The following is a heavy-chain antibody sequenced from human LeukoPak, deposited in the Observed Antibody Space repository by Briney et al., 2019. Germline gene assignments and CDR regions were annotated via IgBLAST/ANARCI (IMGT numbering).Heavy chain of an antibody. CDR3: TRDRRVESRPYGMDV. D-gene: IGHD2-15*01. Sequence: GGSLRLSCTASGFTFGDYAMSWFRQAPGKGLEWVGFIRSKAYGGTTEYAASVKGRFTISRDDSKSIAYLQMNSLKTEDTAVYYCTRDRRVESRPYGMDVWGQGTTVTVSS. V-gene: IGHV3-49*03. J-gene: IGHJ6*02. CDR1: GFTFGDYA. CDR2: IRSKAYGGTT.